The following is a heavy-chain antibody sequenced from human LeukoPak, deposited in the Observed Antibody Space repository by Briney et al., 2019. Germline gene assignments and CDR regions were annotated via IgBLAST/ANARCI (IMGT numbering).Heavy chain of an antibody. D-gene: IGHD3-10*01. CDR2: ISGSGGST. V-gene: IGHV3-23*01. J-gene: IGHJ6*02. CDR1: GFTFSSYA. Sequence: PGGSLRLSCAASGFTFSSYAMSWVRQAPGKGLEWVSAISGSGGSTYYADSVKGRFTISRDNSKNTVSLQMNNVRSADTALYYCARVRDYGSGTYPLVSYGMDVWGQGTTVSVSS. CDR3: ARVRDYGSGTYPLVSYGMDV.